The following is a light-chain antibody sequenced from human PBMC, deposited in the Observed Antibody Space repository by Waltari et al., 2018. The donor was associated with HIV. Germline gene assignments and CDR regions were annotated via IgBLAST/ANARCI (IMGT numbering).Light chain of an antibody. CDR2: DVR. CDR3: QGGNSRSVPAVV. CDR1: AIATKD. Sequence: SYVVTQPPSVSVTPGQTATITCRGDAIATKDVHWYQQKSGQAPMLVRYDVRARPSGIPGGFSGSFFGTTTTATLTTSRVEAGDEADYYCQGGNSRSVPAVVVGGGTKLTVL. V-gene: IGLV3-21*02. J-gene: IGLJ2*01.